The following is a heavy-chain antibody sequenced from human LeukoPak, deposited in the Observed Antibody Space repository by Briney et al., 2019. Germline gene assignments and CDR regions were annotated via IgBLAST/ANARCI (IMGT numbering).Heavy chain of an antibody. CDR3: AASSGVTLGRF. D-gene: IGHD3-16*01. CDR1: GGSISSGTHY. V-gene: IGHV4-31*03. CDR2: IYYTGIT. J-gene: IGHJ4*02. Sequence: SETLSLTCTVSGGSISSGTHYYNWIRQHPGKDLEWIGYIYYTGITSYNPSLKCRVTMSVDTSMNQVSLKVTSLTAADTAVYYCAASSGVTLGRFWGQGALVTVSS.